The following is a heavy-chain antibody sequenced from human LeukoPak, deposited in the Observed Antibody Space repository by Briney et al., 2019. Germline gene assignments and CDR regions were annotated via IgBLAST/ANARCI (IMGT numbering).Heavy chain of an antibody. CDR3: ARRSSVAGTFDY. V-gene: IGHV4-39*07. Sequence: SETLSLTCTVSGGSISSSVYYWGWIRQPPGKGLEWIGSIDYSGSTYDNPSLKSRVTISVDTSKNQFSLKLSSVTAADTAMYYCARRSSVAGTFDYWGQGTLVTVSS. CDR2: IDYSGST. J-gene: IGHJ4*02. CDR1: GGSISSSVYY. D-gene: IGHD6-19*01.